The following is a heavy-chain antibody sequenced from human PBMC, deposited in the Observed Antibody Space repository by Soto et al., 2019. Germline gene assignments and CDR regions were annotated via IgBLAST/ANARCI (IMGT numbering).Heavy chain of an antibody. CDR1: GGTFSSYA. CDR2: IIPIFGTA. CDR3: ARESRYCSGGSCYFLPGIDY. V-gene: IGHV1-69*12. Sequence: QVQLVQSGAEVKKPESSVKVSCKASGGTFSSYAISWVRQAPGQGLEWMGGIIPIFGTANYAQKFQGRVTITADESTSPAYMELSSLRSEDTAVYYCARESRYCSGGSCYFLPGIDYWGQGTLVTVSS. J-gene: IGHJ4*02. D-gene: IGHD2-15*01.